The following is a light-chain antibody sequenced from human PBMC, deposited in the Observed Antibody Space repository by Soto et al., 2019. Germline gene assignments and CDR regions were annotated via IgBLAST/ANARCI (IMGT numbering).Light chain of an antibody. Sequence: SYELTQPPSVSVAPGQTASITCGGNNIGSKSVHWYQQRPGQAPVLVVYDDSDRPSGIPERFSGSNSGNTATLTISRVEAGDEADYYCQVWVSSSDHVVFGGGTKVTVL. CDR3: QVWVSSSDHVV. V-gene: IGLV3-21*02. J-gene: IGLJ2*01. CDR1: NIGSKS. CDR2: DDS.